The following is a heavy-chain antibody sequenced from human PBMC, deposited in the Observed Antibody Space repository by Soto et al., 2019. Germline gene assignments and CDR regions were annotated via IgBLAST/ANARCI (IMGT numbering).Heavy chain of an antibody. CDR2: INAGNGNT. V-gene: IGHV1-3*01. CDR1: GYTFTSYA. J-gene: IGHJ5*02. D-gene: IGHD1-26*01. Sequence: ASVKVSCKASGYTFTSYAMHWVRQAPGQRLEWMGWINAGNGNTNYAQKLQGRVTMTTDTSTSTAYMEVRSLTSDDTAVYYCARASGSSYRFDPWGQGTLVTVSS. CDR3: ARASGSSYRFDP.